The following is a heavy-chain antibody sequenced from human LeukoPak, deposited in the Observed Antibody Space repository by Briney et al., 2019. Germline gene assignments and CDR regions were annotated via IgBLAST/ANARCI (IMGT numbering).Heavy chain of an antibody. CDR1: GGSISSYY. J-gene: IGHJ6*02. CDR3: ARDQGRYTPYYGMDV. V-gene: IGHV4-59*01. D-gene: IGHD1-14*01. Sequence: SETLSLTCTVSGGSISSYYWSWIRQPPGKGLEWIGYIYYSESTNYNPSLKSRVTISVDTSKNQFSLKLSSVTAVDTAVYYCARDQGRYTPYYGMDVWGQGTTVTVSS. CDR2: IYYSEST.